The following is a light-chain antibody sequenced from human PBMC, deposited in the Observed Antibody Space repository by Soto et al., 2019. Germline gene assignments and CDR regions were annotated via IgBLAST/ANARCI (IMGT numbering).Light chain of an antibody. CDR3: QQYNNWPWL. J-gene: IGKJ1*01. Sequence: EIVMTQSPATLSVSPGERATLSCRASQSVSSNLAWYQQKPGQAPRLLIYGASTRATGIPARFSGSGSGTEFTLTISSLQSEDFAVYYCQQYNNWPWLFGQGTEVEIK. V-gene: IGKV3-15*01. CDR1: QSVSSN. CDR2: GAS.